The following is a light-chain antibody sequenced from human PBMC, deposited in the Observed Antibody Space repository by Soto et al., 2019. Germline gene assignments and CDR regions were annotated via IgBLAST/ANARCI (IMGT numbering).Light chain of an antibody. Sequence: EIVMTQSPATLPVSPGERATLSCRASQSVSSNLAWYQQKPGQAPRFLIYGASTRATGIPARFSGSGSGTEFTLTISSLQSEDFAVYYCQQYIRWPLTFGGGTKVDIK. V-gene: IGKV3-15*01. CDR3: QQYIRWPLT. CDR2: GAS. CDR1: QSVSSN. J-gene: IGKJ4*01.